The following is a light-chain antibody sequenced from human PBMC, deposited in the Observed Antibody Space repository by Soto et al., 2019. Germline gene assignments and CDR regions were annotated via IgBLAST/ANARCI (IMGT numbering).Light chain of an antibody. CDR1: QSVSSSR. J-gene: IGKJ3*01. Sequence: EIVLTQSPGTLSLSPGERATLSCRASQSVSSSRLAWYQQEPGQTPRLLIYGASSRAAGIPDRFSGSGSGTDFTLTISRLEAEDFAVYYCQQYDSSLFTFGPGTKVDIK. CDR2: GAS. CDR3: QQYDSSLFT. V-gene: IGKV3-20*01.